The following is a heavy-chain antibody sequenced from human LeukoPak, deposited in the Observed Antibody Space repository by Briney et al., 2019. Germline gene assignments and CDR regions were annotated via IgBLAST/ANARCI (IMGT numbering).Heavy chain of an antibody. CDR3: ASALRGLGTSTAFFDY. D-gene: IGHD7-27*01. V-gene: IGHV4-39*07. J-gene: IGHJ4*02. CDR1: GGSISSSSYY. Sequence: SETLSLTCTVSGGSISSSSYYWSWIRQPPGKGLEWIGEINHSGSTNYNPSLKSRVTISVDTSKNQFSLKLSSVTAADTAVYYCASALRGLGTSTAFFDYWGQGTLVTVSS. CDR2: INHSGST.